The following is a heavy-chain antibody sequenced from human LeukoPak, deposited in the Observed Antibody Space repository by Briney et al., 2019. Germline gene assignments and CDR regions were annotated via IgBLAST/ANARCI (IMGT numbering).Heavy chain of an antibody. CDR1: GGSFSGYY. V-gene: IGHV4-34*01. Sequence: SETLSLTCAVYGGSFSGYYWSWIRQPPGKGLEWIGGINHSGGTNYNPSLKSRVTISVDTSKNQFSLKLSSVTAADTAVYYCARDPGTTPSYWGQGTLVTVSS. CDR2: INHSGGT. J-gene: IGHJ4*02. CDR3: ARDPGTTPSY. D-gene: IGHD1-7*01.